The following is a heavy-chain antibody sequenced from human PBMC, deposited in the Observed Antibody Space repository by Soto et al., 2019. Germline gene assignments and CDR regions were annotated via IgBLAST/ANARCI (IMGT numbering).Heavy chain of an antibody. J-gene: IGHJ5*02. CDR1: GGSISSGDYY. Sequence: PSETLSLTCTVSGGSISSGDYYWSWIRQHPGKGLEWIGYIYYSGSTYYNPSLKSRVTISVGTSKNQFSLKLSSVTAADTAVYYCASIYDSSGYYYGDNWFDPWGQGTLVTVSS. CDR3: ASIYDSSGYYYGDNWFDP. CDR2: IYYSGST. V-gene: IGHV4-31*03. D-gene: IGHD3-22*01.